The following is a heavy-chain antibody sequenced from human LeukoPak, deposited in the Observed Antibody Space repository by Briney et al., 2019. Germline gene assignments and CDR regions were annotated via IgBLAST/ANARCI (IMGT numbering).Heavy chain of an antibody. Sequence: ASVKVSCKASGYTFTGYYMHWVRQAPGQGLEWMGWINPNSGGTDYAQKFQGRVTMTRDTSISTAYMELSRLRSDDTAVYYCARSVVPAAPCDYWGQGTLVTVSS. J-gene: IGHJ4*02. CDR3: ARSVVPAAPCDY. CDR1: GYTFTGYY. D-gene: IGHD2-2*01. V-gene: IGHV1-2*02. CDR2: INPNSGGT.